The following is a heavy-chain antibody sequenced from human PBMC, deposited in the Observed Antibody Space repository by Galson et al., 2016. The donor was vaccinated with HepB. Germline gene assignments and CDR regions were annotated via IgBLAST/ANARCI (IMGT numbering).Heavy chain of an antibody. D-gene: IGHD3-16*01. V-gene: IGHV4-39*01. J-gene: IGHJ3*02. CDR1: SGSISSASYY. CDR2: MYYSGRT. Sequence: SETLSLTCAVSSGSISSASYYWGWIRQPPWKGLGWIGTMYYSGRTYISPSLKSRVTISVDTSKNQISLKLNSVTAADTAVYSCARHHTLKYAFDIWGQGTMVTVSS. CDR3: ARHHTLKYAFDI.